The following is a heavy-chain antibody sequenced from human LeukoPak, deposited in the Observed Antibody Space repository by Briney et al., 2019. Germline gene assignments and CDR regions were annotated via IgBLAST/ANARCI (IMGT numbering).Heavy chain of an antibody. V-gene: IGHV3-53*01. CDR1: GFTVSSNY. CDR2: IYSGGST. J-gene: IGHJ4*02. Sequence: PGGSLRLSCAASGFTVSSNYMSWVRQAPGKGLEWVSVIYSGGSTYYADSVKGRFTISRDNAKNSLYLQMNSLRAEDTAVYYCAKDTDDSSGYSIDYWGQGTLVTVSS. D-gene: IGHD3-22*01. CDR3: AKDTDDSSGYSIDY.